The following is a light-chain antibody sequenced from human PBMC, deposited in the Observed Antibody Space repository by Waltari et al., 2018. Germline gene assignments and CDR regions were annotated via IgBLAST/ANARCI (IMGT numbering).Light chain of an antibody. CDR3: SSYTSSNTLVV. Sequence: QSALTQPASVSGSPGQSITISCTGTRRDVGAYNYVSWYQQHPGKAPKVMIYDVNRRPSGVSNRFSGSKSGNTASLTISGLQAEDEADYYCSSYTSSNTLVVFGGGTKLTVL. J-gene: IGLJ2*01. V-gene: IGLV2-14*01. CDR1: RRDVGAYNY. CDR2: DVN.